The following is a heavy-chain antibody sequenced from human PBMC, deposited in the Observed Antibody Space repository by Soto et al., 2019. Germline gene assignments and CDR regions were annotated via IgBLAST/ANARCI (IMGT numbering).Heavy chain of an antibody. CDR3: ARGGSGYHAMDV. D-gene: IGHD2-2*01. V-gene: IGHV4-30-2*01. J-gene: IGHJ6*02. CDR1: GGSISSGAYT. CDR2: IDHSGST. Sequence: QLQLQESGSGLVKPSQTLSLTCAVSGGSISSGAYTRTWIRQPPGKGLEWIGDIDHSGSTSYNSSLKSRVTLSVARSKIQLSLNLTSVIAADPAVYSCARGGSGYHAMDVWGQGKTVTVSS.